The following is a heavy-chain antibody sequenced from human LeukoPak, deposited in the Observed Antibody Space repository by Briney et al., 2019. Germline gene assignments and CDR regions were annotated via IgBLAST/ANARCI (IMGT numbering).Heavy chain of an antibody. J-gene: IGHJ4*02. CDR2: MYSSGST. Sequence: SETLSLTCTVSGGSISSSSYYWGWIRQPPGKGLEWIGSMYSSGSTYYNPSLKSRVTISVDTSKNQFSLKLSSVTAADTAVYYCARAGWQQLVLQWGQGTLVTVSS. D-gene: IGHD6-13*01. V-gene: IGHV4-39*07. CDR1: GGSISSSSYY. CDR3: ARAGWQQLVLQ.